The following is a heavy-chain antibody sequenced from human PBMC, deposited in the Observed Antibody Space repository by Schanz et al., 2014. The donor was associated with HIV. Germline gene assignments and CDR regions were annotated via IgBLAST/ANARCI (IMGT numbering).Heavy chain of an antibody. Sequence: QVRLVQSGAEVKKPGSSVNVSCKASGGTFSSGAISWVRQAPGQRPEWMGWINCNGGGTDYAQKFQGRVTMTRDTSISTAYMEVSRLRSDDTAVYYCARDRGSISWMGRAFDIWGQGTMVTVSS. J-gene: IGHJ3*02. D-gene: IGHD2-2*01. CDR3: ARDRGSISWMGRAFDI. V-gene: IGHV1-2*02. CDR2: INCNGGGT. CDR1: GGTFSSGA.